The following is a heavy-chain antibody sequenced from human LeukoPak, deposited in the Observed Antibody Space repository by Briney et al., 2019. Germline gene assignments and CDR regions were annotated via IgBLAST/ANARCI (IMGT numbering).Heavy chain of an antibody. CDR3: ARLPTVNDAFDI. CDR2: INPNSGGT. Sequence: GASVKVSCKASRYTFTGYYMHWVRQAPGQGLEWMGWINPNSGGTNYAQKFQGRVTMTRDTSISTAYMELSRLRSDDTAVYYCARLPTVNDAFDIWGQGTMVTVSS. J-gene: IGHJ3*02. V-gene: IGHV1-2*02. CDR1: RYTFTGYY. D-gene: IGHD4-11*01.